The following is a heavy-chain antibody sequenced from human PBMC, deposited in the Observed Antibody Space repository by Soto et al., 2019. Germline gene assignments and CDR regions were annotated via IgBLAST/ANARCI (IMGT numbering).Heavy chain of an antibody. D-gene: IGHD2-15*01. CDR1: GFTFSNYA. V-gene: IGHV3-23*01. CDR2: MSNTVHT. Sequence: TGGSLRLSCAASGFTFSNYAMSWLRQTPGKGLEWISAMSNTVHTYHADSVKGRFTISRDNSKNTLSLQMNSLRAEDTAIYYCARSPAPSCIDVFCYPIDYWGRGTLVTVSS. J-gene: IGHJ4*02. CDR3: ARSPAPSCIDVFCYPIDY.